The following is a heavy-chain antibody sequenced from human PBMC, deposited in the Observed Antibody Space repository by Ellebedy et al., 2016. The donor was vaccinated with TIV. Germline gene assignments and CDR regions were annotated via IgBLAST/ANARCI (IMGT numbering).Heavy chain of an antibody. CDR2: IDSDGSST. V-gene: IGHV3-74*01. J-gene: IGHJ3*02. Sequence: GGSLRLSCAASGFTFSSYWMHWVRQAPGKGLVWVSRIDSDGSSTSYADSVKGRFTISRDNAKNTLYLQMNSLRVEDTAVYYCARDGGSGRYGAFDIWGQGTIVTVSS. D-gene: IGHD1-26*01. CDR1: GFTFSSYW. CDR3: ARDGGSGRYGAFDI.